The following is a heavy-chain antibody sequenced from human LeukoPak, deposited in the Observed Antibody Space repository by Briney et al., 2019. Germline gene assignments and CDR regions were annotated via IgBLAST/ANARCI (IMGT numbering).Heavy chain of an antibody. CDR2: INPNSGGT. J-gene: IGHJ4*02. CDR3: ARVLRDFWSAEMPYFDY. CDR1: GYTFIGYY. V-gene: IGHV1-2*02. Sequence: GASVKVSCKASGYTFIGYYMHWVRQAPGQRVEWMGWINPNSGGTNYAQKFQGRVTMTRDTSISTAYMELSRLRSDDTAVYYCARVLRDFWSAEMPYFDYWGQGTLVTVSS. D-gene: IGHD3-3*01.